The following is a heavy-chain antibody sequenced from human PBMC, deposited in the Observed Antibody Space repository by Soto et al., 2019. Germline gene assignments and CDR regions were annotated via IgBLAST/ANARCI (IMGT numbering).Heavy chain of an antibody. J-gene: IGHJ5*01. CDR1: GDSISNLDYF. Sequence: SETLSLTCSVSGDSISNLDYFWAWIRQPPGQALEYIGYIYKSATTYYNPSSESRVAISVDTSKSQFSLNVTSVTAADTAVYFCARGRYCLTGRCFPNWFDSWGQGTLVTVSS. CDR2: IYKSATT. CDR3: ARGRYCLTGRCFPNWFDS. V-gene: IGHV4-30-4*01. D-gene: IGHD7-27*01.